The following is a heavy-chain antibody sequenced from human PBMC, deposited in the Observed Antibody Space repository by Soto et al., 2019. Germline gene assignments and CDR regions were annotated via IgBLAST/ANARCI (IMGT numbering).Heavy chain of an antibody. CDR3: ARDSTTVTDDAFDI. J-gene: IGHJ3*02. CDR1: GGSFSGYY. V-gene: IGHV4-34*01. D-gene: IGHD4-4*01. Sequence: QVQLQQWGAGLLKPSETLSLTCAVYGGSFSGYYWSWIRQPPGKGLEWIGEINHSGSTNYKPSLNSRVTISVDTSKHHFSLKLSSVTAADTAVYYCARDSTTVTDDAFDIWGQGTMVTVSS. CDR2: INHSGST.